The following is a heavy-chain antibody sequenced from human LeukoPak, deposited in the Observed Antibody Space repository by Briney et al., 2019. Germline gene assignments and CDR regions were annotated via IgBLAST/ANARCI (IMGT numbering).Heavy chain of an antibody. CDR3: VRMRALVPYYYMDV. J-gene: IGHJ6*03. CDR2: VYYVGRT. Sequence: GSLRLSCAASGFTFSSYAMSWVRQPPGKGLEWIGSVYYVGRTYHNPSLKSRVTISVDTSKNQFSLSLSSLTAADTAVYYCVRMRALVPYYYMDVWGKGTTVTISS. D-gene: IGHD6-13*01. CDR1: GFTFSSYA. V-gene: IGHV4-39*01.